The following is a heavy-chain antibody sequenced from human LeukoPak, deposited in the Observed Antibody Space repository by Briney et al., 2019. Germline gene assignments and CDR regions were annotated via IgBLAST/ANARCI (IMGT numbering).Heavy chain of an antibody. Sequence: SVKISCKASGGTFSSYAISWVRQAPGQGLEWMGRIIPIFGIANYAQKFQGRVTITADKSTSTAYMELSSLRSEDTAVYYCAPYGTTGNWFDPWGQGTLVTVSS. CDR1: GGTFSSYA. CDR3: APYGTTGNWFDP. CDR2: IIPIFGIA. D-gene: IGHD1-14*01. J-gene: IGHJ5*02. V-gene: IGHV1-69*04.